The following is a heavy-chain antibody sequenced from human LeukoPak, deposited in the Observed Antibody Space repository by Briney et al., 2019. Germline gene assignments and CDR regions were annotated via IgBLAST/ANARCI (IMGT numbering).Heavy chain of an antibody. J-gene: IGHJ4*02. CDR1: GGSISSSSYY. CDR2: IYYSGST. Sequence: SETLSLTCTVSGGSISSSSYYWGWIRQPPGKGLEWIGSIYYSGSTYYNPSLKSRVTISVDTSKNQFSLKLSSVTAADMAVYYCARGPPQTYYEGNGYYYFDYWGQGTLVTVSS. D-gene: IGHD3-22*01. CDR3: ARGPPQTYYEGNGYYYFDY. V-gene: IGHV4-39*01.